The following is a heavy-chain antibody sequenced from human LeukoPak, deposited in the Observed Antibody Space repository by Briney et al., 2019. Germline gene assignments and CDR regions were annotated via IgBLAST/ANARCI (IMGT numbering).Heavy chain of an antibody. D-gene: IGHD3-10*01. CDR3: ARDRHGSGSAHSFDP. J-gene: IGHJ5*02. CDR2: IYSSGST. V-gene: IGHV4-59*01. Sequence: PSETLSLTCTVSGGSISSYYWSWIRQPPGKGLEWIAYIYSSGSTNYNPSLKSRVTISVDTSKNQFSLKLSSVTTADTAIYYCARDRHGSGSAHSFDPWGQGTLVTVSS. CDR1: GGSISSYY.